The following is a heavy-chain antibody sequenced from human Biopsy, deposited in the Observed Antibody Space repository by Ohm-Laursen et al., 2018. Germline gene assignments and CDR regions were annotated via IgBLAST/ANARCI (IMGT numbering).Heavy chain of an antibody. J-gene: IGHJ6*02. D-gene: IGHD3-22*01. CDR2: INPPAGTT. CDR1: GGTLSKYD. CDR3: ARTGTYYHDSSLYYFYGLDL. Sequence: ASVKVSCKTFGGTLSKYDMSWVRQAPGQGLEWLGVINPPAGTTNNAQRFQGRLSITADESATSVYMELSSLTSEDTAVYYCARTGTYYHDSSLYYFYGLDLWGQGSTVTVFS. V-gene: IGHV1-69*13.